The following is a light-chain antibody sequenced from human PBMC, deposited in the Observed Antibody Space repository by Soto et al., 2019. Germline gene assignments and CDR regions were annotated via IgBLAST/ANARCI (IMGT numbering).Light chain of an antibody. CDR1: QSVSSN. V-gene: IGKV3D-15*01. J-gene: IGKJ5*01. CDR2: GAS. Sequence: EIVMTQSPGTLSVSPGEGATLSWRASQSVSSNVAWYQQKPGQAPRLLIYGASTRATGIPARFSGSGSGTEFTLTISSLQSEDFGVYYCQQYKNWPPINFGQGTRLEIK. CDR3: QQYKNWPPIN.